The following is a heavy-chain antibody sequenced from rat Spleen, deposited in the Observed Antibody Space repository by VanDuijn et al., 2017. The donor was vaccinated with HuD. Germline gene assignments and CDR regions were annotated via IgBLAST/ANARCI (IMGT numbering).Heavy chain of an antibody. J-gene: IGHJ1*01. CDR1: GFTFSNYG. Sequence: EVQLVESGGGLVQPGRSLKLSCAASGFTFSNYGMAWARQAPTKGLEWVATISYDGSSTYYRDSVKGRFTISRDNAKSTLYLQMDSLRSEDTATYYCASLFALDFWGPGTMVTVSS. CDR3: ASLFALDF. CDR2: ISYDGSST. V-gene: IGHV5-29*01.